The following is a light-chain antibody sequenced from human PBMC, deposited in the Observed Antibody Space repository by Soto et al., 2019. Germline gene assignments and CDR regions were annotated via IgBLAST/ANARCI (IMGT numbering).Light chain of an antibody. J-gene: IGKJ4*01. Sequence: EIVLTQSPATLSLSPGERATLSCRASQSVSSYLAWYQQKPGQAPRLLIYAASNRATGIPARFSGSGSGTAFTLTISSLEPEDFAVYYCQQRSNWPQLTCGGGTKVEIK. CDR2: AAS. CDR3: QQRSNWPQLT. CDR1: QSVSSY. V-gene: IGKV3-11*01.